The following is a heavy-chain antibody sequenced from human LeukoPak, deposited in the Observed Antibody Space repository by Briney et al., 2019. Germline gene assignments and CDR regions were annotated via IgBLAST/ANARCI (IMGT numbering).Heavy chain of an antibody. V-gene: IGHV4-59*01. D-gene: IGHD5-24*01. CDR3: ARASFNTYGIDGFDY. CDR1: GGSISNYF. CDR2: IYNSGNT. Sequence: SETLSLTCTVSGGSISNYFWNWIRQSPGKGLEWIGYIYNSGNTKYNPSLKSRVTVSVDTPKNQFSLKLSSVTAADTAVYYCARASFNTYGIDGFDYWGQGTLVTVSS. J-gene: IGHJ4*02.